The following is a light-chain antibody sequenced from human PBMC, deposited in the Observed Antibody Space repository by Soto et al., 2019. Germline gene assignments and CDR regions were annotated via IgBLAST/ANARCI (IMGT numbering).Light chain of an antibody. Sequence: DIVMTQSADSLAVSLGERATINCKSSQSVFSNSNNKKYLAWYQRTPGQPPKLLIHWASIRESGVPDRFSGSGSGTDFTLTINSLQAEDVAVYYCQQYYSTPWTFGQGTKVDIK. V-gene: IGKV4-1*01. CDR3: QQYYSTPWT. CDR2: WAS. J-gene: IGKJ1*01. CDR1: QSVFSNSNNKKY.